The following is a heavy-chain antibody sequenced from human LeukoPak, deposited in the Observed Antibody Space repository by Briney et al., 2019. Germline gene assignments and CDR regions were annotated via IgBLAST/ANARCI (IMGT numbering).Heavy chain of an antibody. CDR2: VDPEDGET. CDR3: ATGDSSSSGEDYYYYYMDV. V-gene: IGHV1-69-2*01. Sequence: GASVKVSCKASGYTFTDYYMHWVQQAPGKGLEWMGRVDPEDGETIYAEKFQGRVTITADTSTDTAYMELSSLRSEDTAVYYCATGDSSSSGEDYYYYYMDVWGKGTTVTVSS. D-gene: IGHD6-6*01. CDR1: GYTFTDYY. J-gene: IGHJ6*03.